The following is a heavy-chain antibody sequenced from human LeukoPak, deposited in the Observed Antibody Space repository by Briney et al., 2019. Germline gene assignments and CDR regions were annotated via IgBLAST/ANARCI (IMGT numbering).Heavy chain of an antibody. D-gene: IGHD6-19*01. CDR3: ARHTASAVAGHDAFDV. V-gene: IGHV5-51*01. CDR2: VYPVDYRT. Sequence: GESLKISCKGSGYSFTTYWIGWVRQKPGEGLEWMGIVYPVDYRTKYSPSFQGQVTISADRSINTGYLQWSSLKASDTAIYYCARHTASAVAGHDAFDVWGQGTLVTVSS. CDR1: GYSFTTYW. J-gene: IGHJ3*01.